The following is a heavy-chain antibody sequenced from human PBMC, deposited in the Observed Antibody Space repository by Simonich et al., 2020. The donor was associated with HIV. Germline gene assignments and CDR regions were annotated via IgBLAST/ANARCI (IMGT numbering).Heavy chain of an antibody. CDR3: ARGIPRNYYYFYYMDV. Sequence: QVQLQQWGAGLLKPSETLSLTCAVYGGSFIGYYWSWHRQPPGKGLEWIGEINHSVSTNYNPSLKSRVTISVDTSKNQFSLKLSSVTAADTAVYSCARGIPRNYYYFYYMDVWGKGTTVIVSS. CDR2: INHSVST. V-gene: IGHV4-34*01. J-gene: IGHJ6*03. D-gene: IGHD1-1*01. CDR1: GGSFIGYY.